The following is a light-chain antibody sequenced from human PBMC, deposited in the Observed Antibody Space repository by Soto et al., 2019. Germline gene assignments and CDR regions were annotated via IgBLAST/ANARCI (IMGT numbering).Light chain of an antibody. Sequence: DIHMTQSPSTLSGSVGHIVTITCRASQTISSWLAWYQQKPGKAPKLLIYKASTLKSGVPSRFSGSGSGTEFTLTISSLQPDDFATYYCQHYNSYSEAFGHGTKVDIK. CDR1: QTISSW. CDR2: KAS. V-gene: IGKV1-5*03. J-gene: IGKJ1*01. CDR3: QHYNSYSEA.